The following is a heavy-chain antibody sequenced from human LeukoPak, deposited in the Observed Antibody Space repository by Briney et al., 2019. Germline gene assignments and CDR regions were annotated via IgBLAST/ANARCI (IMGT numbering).Heavy chain of an antibody. D-gene: IGHD6-19*01. CDR1: GFTFSSYS. V-gene: IGHV3-21*01. J-gene: IGHJ4*02. CDR3: ARDLYSSGWYEPLDY. CDR2: ISSSSSYI. Sequence: GGSLRLSCAASGFTFSSYSMNWVRQAPGKGLEWVSSISSSSSYIYYADSVKGRFTISRDNAKNSLYLQMNSLRAEDTAVYYCARDLYSSGWYEPLDYWGQGTLVTVSS.